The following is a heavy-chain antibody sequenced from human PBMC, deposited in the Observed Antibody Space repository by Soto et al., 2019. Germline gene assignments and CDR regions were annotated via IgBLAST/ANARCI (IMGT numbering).Heavy chain of an antibody. V-gene: IGHV4-39*02. CDR3: ARRGSGHTFDY. CDR2: LYSGST. CDR1: GASITRGGFP. Sequence: QLQLQESGPGLVKPSETLSLTCAVTGASITRGGFPRGWVRQSPGQGLEWIGSLYSGSTYYNPSLKSRVTISADTSKNDFSLRLTSVTAADTAVYYCARRGSGHTFDYWGQGTLVTVSS. D-gene: IGHD3-10*01. J-gene: IGHJ4*02.